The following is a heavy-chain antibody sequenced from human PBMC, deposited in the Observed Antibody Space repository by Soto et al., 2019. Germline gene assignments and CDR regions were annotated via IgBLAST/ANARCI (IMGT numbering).Heavy chain of an antibody. V-gene: IGHV3-21*01. J-gene: IGHJ6*02. CDR2: ISGPSIYI. CDR1: GFTFSGYS. D-gene: IGHD3-9*01. Sequence: EVQLVESGGGLVKPGGSLRLSCVASGFTFSGYSINWVRKAPGKGLEWVSYISGPSIYIYYADSVKGRFTISRDNAKSAVYLQMNSLRAEDTAVYYCATGFRYGFNVWGQRTIVSVSS. CDR3: ATGFRYGFNV.